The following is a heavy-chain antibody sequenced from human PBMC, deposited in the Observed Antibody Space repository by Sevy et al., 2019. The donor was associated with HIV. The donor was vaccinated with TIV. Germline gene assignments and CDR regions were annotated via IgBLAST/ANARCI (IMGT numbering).Heavy chain of an antibody. V-gene: IGHV3-48*02. CDR3: ARDPPYCGGDCYYYGMDV. J-gene: IGHJ6*02. CDR1: GFTFSSYS. CDR2: ISSSSSTI. D-gene: IGHD2-21*01. Sequence: GGSLRLSCAASGFTFSSYSMNWVRQAPGKGLEWVSYISSSSSTIYYAYSVKGRFTISRDNAKNSLYLQMNSLRDDDTAVYYCARDPPYCGGDCYYYGMDVWGQGTTVTVSS.